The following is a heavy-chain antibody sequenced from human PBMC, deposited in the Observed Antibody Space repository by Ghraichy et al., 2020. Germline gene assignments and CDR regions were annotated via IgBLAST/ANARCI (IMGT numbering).Heavy chain of an antibody. CDR2: IYQSGST. V-gene: IGHV4-30-2*01. CDR1: GGSINSGSFS. CDR3: ARAPYDDDGFYDDGFDV. Sequence: SENLSLTCAVSGGSINSGSFSWSWIRQPPGKGLEWIGYIYQSGSTYYNPSLKSRVTISLDDSKNQFSLRLISVTAADTAVYYCARAPYDDDGFYDDGFDVWGQGTMFTVSS. D-gene: IGHD3-22*01. J-gene: IGHJ3*01.